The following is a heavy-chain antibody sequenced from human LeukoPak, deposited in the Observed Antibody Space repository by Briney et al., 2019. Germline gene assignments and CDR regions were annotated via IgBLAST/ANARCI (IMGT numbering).Heavy chain of an antibody. D-gene: IGHD4-17*01. J-gene: IGHJ4*02. V-gene: IGHV4-39*07. CDR3: AREPPGDYGFDY. CDR1: GGSISSSSYY. CDR2: IYYSGST. Sequence: PSETLSLTCTVSGGSISSSSYYWGWIRQPPGKGLEWIGSIYYSGSTYYNPSLKSRVTISVDTSKNQFSLKLSSVTAADTAVYYCAREPPGDYGFDYWGQGTLVTVSS.